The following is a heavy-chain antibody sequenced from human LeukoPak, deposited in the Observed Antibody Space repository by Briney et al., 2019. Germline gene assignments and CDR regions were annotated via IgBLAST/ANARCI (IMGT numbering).Heavy chain of an antibody. V-gene: IGHV3-66*01. Sequence: GGSLRLSCAASGFTVSSNYMSWVRQAPGKGLEWVSVIYSGGSTYYADSVKGRFTISRDNSKNTLYLQMNSLRAEDTAVYYCARDSYGLPIVYFDYWGQGTLVTVSS. CDR1: GFTVSSNY. J-gene: IGHJ4*02. CDR3: ARDSYGLPIVYFDY. D-gene: IGHD3-16*02. CDR2: IYSGGST.